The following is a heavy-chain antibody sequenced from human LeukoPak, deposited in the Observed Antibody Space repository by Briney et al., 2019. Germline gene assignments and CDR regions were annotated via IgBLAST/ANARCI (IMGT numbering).Heavy chain of an antibody. V-gene: IGHV4-59*02. D-gene: IGHD3-22*01. CDR2: ISDSGRT. Sequence: SETLSLTCTVSGASVNSYYWDWIRHPPGKGLEWIGCISDSGRTYYNPSLKSRVTIPLGTSNNQFSLRLTSVTAADSAMYYCTKGYYEPFDSWGQGTLVTVSS. CDR1: GASVNSYY. CDR3: TKGYYEPFDS. J-gene: IGHJ4*02.